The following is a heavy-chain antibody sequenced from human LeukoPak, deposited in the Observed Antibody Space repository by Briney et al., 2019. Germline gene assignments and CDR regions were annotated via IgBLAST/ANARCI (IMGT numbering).Heavy chain of an antibody. CDR2: INPNSGDT. Sequence: ASVKVSCKASGYTLTDYYMHWVRQAPGQGLEWMGWINPNSGDTNYAQEFQGRVTMTRDTSISTAYMELSRLTSDDTAIHYCARDWRGSYFPDFWGQGTLVTVSS. CDR3: ARDWRGSYFPDF. V-gene: IGHV1-2*02. CDR1: GYTLTDYY. D-gene: IGHD1-26*01. J-gene: IGHJ4*02.